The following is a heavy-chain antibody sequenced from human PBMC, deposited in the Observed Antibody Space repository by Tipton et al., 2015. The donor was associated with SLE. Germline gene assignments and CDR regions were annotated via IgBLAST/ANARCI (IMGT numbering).Heavy chain of an antibody. D-gene: IGHD1-26*01. V-gene: IGHV4-34*01. J-gene: IGHJ4*02. CDR2: INHSGST. Sequence: AGLVKPSETLSLTCAVYGGSFSRYYWSWIRQPPGKGLEWIGEINHSGSTNYNPSLKSRVTISVDTSKNQFSLKLSSVTAADTTVYYCARGVLGGSYPYWGQGTLVTVSS. CDR3: ARGVLGGSYPY. CDR1: GGSFSRYY.